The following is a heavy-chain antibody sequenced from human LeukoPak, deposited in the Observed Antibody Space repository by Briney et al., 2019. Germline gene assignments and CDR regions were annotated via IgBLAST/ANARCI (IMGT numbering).Heavy chain of an antibody. CDR2: LSGSGGST. J-gene: IGHJ4*02. D-gene: IGHD6-19*01. CDR3: AKTSGGWYPNFDY. CDR1: EFTLSSYA. Sequence: GGSLTLSCEVSEFTLSSYAMAWVRQAPGKGLEWVSTLSGSGGSTYYADSVRGRFTISRDNSKNTLFLQMNSLRAEDTAVYYCAKTSGGWYPNFDYWGQGTLVTVSS. V-gene: IGHV3-23*01.